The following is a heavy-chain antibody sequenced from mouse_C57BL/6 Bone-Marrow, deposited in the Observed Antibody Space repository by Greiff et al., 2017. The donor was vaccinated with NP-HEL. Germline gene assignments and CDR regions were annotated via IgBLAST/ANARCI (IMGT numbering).Heavy chain of an antibody. CDR3: ARDLHGAY. J-gene: IGHJ3*01. V-gene: IGHV1-69*01. Sequence: QVQLQQPGAELVMPGASVKLSCKASGYTFTSYWMHWVKQRPGQGLEWIGEIDPSDSYTNYNQQFKGKSTLTVDKSSSTAYMQLSSLTSEDSAVYYCARDLHGAYWGQGTLVTVSA. CDR1: GYTFTSYW. CDR2: IDPSDSYT.